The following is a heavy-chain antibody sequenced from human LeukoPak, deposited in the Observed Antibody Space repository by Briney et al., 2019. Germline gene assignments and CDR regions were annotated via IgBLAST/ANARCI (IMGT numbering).Heavy chain of an antibody. CDR2: XSXSGXT. CDR1: XGXXXXXX. J-gene: IGHJ5*02. V-gene: IGHV4-59*01. Sequence: SETLSLTCTVSXGXXXXXXXXXIXXXXXXXXXXXXXXSXSGXTKYXPXLKSRVTXSXDTSKNQLSLKLSSVTAADTAVYYCAREPGFDSSGYLNWFDPWGQGTLVTVSS. D-gene: IGHD3-22*01. CDR3: AREPGFDSSGYLNWFDP.